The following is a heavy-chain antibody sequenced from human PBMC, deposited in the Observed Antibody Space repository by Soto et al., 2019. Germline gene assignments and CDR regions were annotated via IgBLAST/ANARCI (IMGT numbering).Heavy chain of an antibody. Sequence: GASVKVSCKASGYTFTSYGISWVRQAPGQGLEWMGWISAYNGNTNYAQKLQGRVTMTTDTSTSTAYMELRSLRSDDTAVYYCARTAGGFITMGTGPYDYWSQGTLVTGSS. CDR1: GYTFTSYG. J-gene: IGHJ4*02. CDR3: ARTAGGFITMGTGPYDY. V-gene: IGHV1-18*01. D-gene: IGHD3-10*01. CDR2: ISAYNGNT.